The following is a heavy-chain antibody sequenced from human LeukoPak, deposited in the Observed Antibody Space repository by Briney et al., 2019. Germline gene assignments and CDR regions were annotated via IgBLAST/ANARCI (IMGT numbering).Heavy chain of an antibody. J-gene: IGHJ4*02. V-gene: IGHV3-9*01. D-gene: IGHD2-21*02. CDR1: GFPFDDYA. Sequence: ALSLSCAASGFPFDDYAMHWVRPAPGKGLEWVSGISWNSGSIGYADSVKGRFTISRDNSKNTLYLQMNSLRAEDTAVYYCAKGARGYCGGDCYSASDYWGQGTLVTVSS. CDR2: ISWNSGSI. CDR3: AKGARGYCGGDCYSASDY.